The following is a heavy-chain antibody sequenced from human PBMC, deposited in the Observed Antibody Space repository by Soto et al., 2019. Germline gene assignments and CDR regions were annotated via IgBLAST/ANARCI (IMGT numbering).Heavy chain of an antibody. Sequence: QVQLVQSGAEVKKPGSSVKVSCKASGGTFSSYTISWVRQAPGQGLEWMGRIIPILGIANYAQKFQGRVTITADKSTSTAYMELSSLRSEDTAAYYCATQIRYYYDSSGYQSCWGQGTLVTVSS. CDR2: IIPILGIA. CDR3: ATQIRYYYDSSGYQSC. D-gene: IGHD3-22*01. V-gene: IGHV1-69*02. CDR1: GGTFSSYT. J-gene: IGHJ4*02.